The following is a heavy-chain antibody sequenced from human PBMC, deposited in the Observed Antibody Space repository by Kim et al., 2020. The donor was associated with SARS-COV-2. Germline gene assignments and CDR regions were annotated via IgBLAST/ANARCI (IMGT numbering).Heavy chain of an antibody. Sequence: GGSLRLSCAASGFTFSSYAMSWVRQAPGKGLEWVSAISGSGGSTYYADSVKGRFTISRDNSKNTLYLQMNSLRAEDTAVYYCANYQSRRLQVTNFDYWGQGTLVTVSS. V-gene: IGHV3-23*01. D-gene: IGHD2-2*01. CDR1: GFTFSSYA. CDR2: ISGSGGST. CDR3: ANYQSRRLQVTNFDY. J-gene: IGHJ4*02.